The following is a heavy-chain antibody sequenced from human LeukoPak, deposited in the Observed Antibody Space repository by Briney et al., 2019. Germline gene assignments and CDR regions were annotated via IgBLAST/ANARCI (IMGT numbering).Heavy chain of an antibody. D-gene: IGHD6-13*01. CDR2: IRQDGSEK. CDR1: GFTFTDYW. V-gene: IGHV3-7*01. J-gene: IGHJ4*01. Sequence: TGGSLRLSCEVSGFTFTDYWMNWVRQAPGKGPEWVASIRQDGSEKTYVYSVKGRFTISRDNTKNSLSLQLNGLRAEDTAVYYCARDGTAAGLYFDLWGQGTLVTVSS. CDR3: ARDGTAAGLYFDL.